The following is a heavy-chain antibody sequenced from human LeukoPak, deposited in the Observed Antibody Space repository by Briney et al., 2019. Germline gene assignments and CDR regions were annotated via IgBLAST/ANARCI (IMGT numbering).Heavy chain of an antibody. CDR3: ARGLRSSYYYYMDV. CDR1: GGSFSGYY. CDR2: INHSGST. V-gene: IGHV4-34*01. D-gene: IGHD6-6*01. Sequence: PSVTLSLTCAVYGGSFSGYYWSWIRQPPGKGLEWIGEINHSGSTNYNPSLKSRVTISVDTYKNQFSLKLSSVTAADTAVYYCARGLRSSYYYYMDVWGKGTTVTVSS. J-gene: IGHJ6*03.